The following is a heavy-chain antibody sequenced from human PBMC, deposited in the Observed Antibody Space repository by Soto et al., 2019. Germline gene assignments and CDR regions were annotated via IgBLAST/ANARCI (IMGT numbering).Heavy chain of an antibody. J-gene: IGHJ6*02. CDR1: GFTFSSYS. D-gene: IGHD3-3*01. Sequence: GGSLRLSCAASGFTFSSYSMNWVRQAPGKGLEWVSSISSSSSYIYYADSVKGRFTISRDNAKNSLYLQMNSLRAEDTAVYYCARDPFTIFGVVIPSYYYYGMDVWGQGTTVTVSS. CDR2: ISSSSSYI. CDR3: ARDPFTIFGVVIPSYYYYGMDV. V-gene: IGHV3-21*01.